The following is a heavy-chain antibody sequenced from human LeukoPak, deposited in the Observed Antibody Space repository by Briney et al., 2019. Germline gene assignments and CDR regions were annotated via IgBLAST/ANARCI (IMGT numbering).Heavy chain of an antibody. Sequence: SETLSLTCTVSGGSISYYYWSWIRQSPGRGLEWIGYIYYSGTTNYNPSLKSRITISVDTSKNHFSLPLRSVTAADTAVYYCAREDPQTTVPDGMDVWGQGTTVTVSS. J-gene: IGHJ6*02. CDR1: GGSISYYY. CDR2: IYYSGTT. V-gene: IGHV4-59*01. CDR3: AREDPQTTVPDGMDV. D-gene: IGHD4-17*01.